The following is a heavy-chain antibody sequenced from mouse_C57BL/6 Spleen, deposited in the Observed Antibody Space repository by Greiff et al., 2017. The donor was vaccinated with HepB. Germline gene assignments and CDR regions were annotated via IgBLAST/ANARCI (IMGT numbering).Heavy chain of an antibody. CDR3: ARWGLWYPWGDY. J-gene: IGHJ2*01. Sequence: QVQLQQSGAELVKPGASVKMSCKASGYTFTSYWITWVKQRPGQGLEWIGDIYPGSGSTNYNEKFKSKATLTVDTSSSTAYMQLSSLTSEDSAVYYCARWGLWYPWGDYWGQGTTLTVSS. CDR1: GYTFTSYW. CDR2: IYPGSGST. D-gene: IGHD2-1*01. V-gene: IGHV1-55*01.